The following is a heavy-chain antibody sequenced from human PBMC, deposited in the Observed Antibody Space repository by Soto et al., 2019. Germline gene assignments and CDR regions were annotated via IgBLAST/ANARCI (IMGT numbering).Heavy chain of an antibody. CDR3: ARVELGYCISTSCPYGMDV. J-gene: IGHJ6*02. CDR1: GYTFTSYG. V-gene: IGHV1-18*01. CDR2: ISAYNGNT. Sequence: ASVKVSCKASGYTFTSYGISWVRQAPGQGLEWMGWISAYNGNTNYAQKLQGRVTMTTDTSTSTAYMELRSLRSDDTAVFYCARVELGYCISTSCPYGMDVWGQGTTVTVSS. D-gene: IGHD2-2*01.